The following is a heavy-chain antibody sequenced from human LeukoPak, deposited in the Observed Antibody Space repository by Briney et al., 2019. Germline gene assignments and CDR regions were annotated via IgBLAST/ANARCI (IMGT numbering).Heavy chain of an antibody. CDR3: AADHQFSGWESAYGMDV. D-gene: IGHD6-19*01. V-gene: IGHV1-58*02. Sequence: SVKVSCKASGFSFTTCAMQWVRQARGQRLEWIGWIVVGSGHTRYAQKFQERITITRDMSTSTAYMQLSSLRSEDTAVYYCAADHQFSGWESAYGMDVWGQGTTVTVSS. CDR2: IVVGSGHT. J-gene: IGHJ6*02. CDR1: GFSFTTCA.